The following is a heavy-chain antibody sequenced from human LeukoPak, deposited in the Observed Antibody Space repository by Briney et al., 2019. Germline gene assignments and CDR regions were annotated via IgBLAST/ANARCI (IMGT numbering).Heavy chain of an antibody. Sequence: QPGGSLRLSCAASGFTFSNYWMHWVRQAPGKGLVWVSRINSDGSSATYADSVKGRFTISRDNATNTLYLQMNSLRAEDTAIYYCAKGCIITSCAEGRWFDPWGQGTLVTVSS. CDR2: INSDGSSA. D-gene: IGHD2-2*01. V-gene: IGHV3-74*01. CDR1: GFTFSNYW. J-gene: IGHJ5*02. CDR3: AKGCIITSCAEGRWFDP.